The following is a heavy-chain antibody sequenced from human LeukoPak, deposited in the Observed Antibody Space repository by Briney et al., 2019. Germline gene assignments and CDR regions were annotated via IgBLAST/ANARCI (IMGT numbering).Heavy chain of an antibody. CDR3: ARVLYCTNGVCYRLHWFDP. V-gene: IGHV4-34*01. CDR1: GGSFSGYY. D-gene: IGHD2-8*01. CDR2: INHSGST. J-gene: IGHJ5*02. Sequence: SETLSLTCAVYGGSFSGYYWSWIRQPPGKGLEWIWEINHSGSTNYNPSLKSRVTISVDTSKNQFSLKLSSVTAADTAVYYCARVLYCTNGVCYRLHWFDPWGQGTLVTVSS.